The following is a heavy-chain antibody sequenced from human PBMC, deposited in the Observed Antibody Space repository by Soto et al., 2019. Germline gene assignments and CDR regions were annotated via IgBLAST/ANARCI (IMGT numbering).Heavy chain of an antibody. CDR3: TKNSAYALDY. CDR1: RYSINNNNW. J-gene: IGHJ4*02. CDR2: LHHGGST. V-gene: IGHV4-4*02. D-gene: IGHD5-12*01. Sequence: SDTLSLTCDVSRYSINNNNWWSWVRQPPGGGLEWIGELHHGGSTNYNPSLESRVTFSVDTSKNQFFLKLSSVTAADTAVYYCTKNSAYALDYWGQGTLVTVS.